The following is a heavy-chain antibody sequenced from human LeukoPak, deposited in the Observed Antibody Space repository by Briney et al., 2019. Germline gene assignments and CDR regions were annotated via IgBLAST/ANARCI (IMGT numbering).Heavy chain of an antibody. V-gene: IGHV4-34*01. CDR1: GFTFSSYW. CDR2: INHSGST. D-gene: IGHD2-15*01. CDR3: ARGLVAANY. J-gene: IGHJ4*02. Sequence: GSLRLSCAASGFTFSSYWMSWIRQPPGKGLEWIGEINHSGSTNYNPSLKSRVTISVDTSKNQFSLKLSSVTAADTAVYYCARGLVAANYWGQGTLVTVSS.